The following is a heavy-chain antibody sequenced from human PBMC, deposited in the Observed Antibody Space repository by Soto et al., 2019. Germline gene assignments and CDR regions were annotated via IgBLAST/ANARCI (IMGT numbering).Heavy chain of an antibody. CDR2: LNPNTGDS. D-gene: IGHD1-1*01. CDR1: GYTFTSYD. CDR3: ARRAETNGWNGFGADKYYFDF. J-gene: IGHJ4*02. Sequence: ASVKVSCKASGYTFTSYDIYWLRQSTGQGLEWMGWLNPNTGDSGYAQKFQGRITVTSDTSINTVHMELSSLRSEDTAVYYCARRAETNGWNGFGADKYYFDFWGQGTLVTVSS. V-gene: IGHV1-8*01.